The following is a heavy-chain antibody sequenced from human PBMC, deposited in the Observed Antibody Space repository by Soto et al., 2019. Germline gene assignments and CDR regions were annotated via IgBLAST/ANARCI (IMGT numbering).Heavy chain of an antibody. CDR1: GGSIKRRIYS. CDR3: ATRQGGSYNWFDP. Sequence: SETLSLTYTVSGGSIKRRIYSWAWIGPPPGKGLEWIGTLYYSGNTYYNPSLKSRVTISVDTSKNQFSLKLSSVTAADTAVYYCATRQGGSYNWFDPWGQGTLVTVSS. CDR2: LYYSGNT. V-gene: IGHV4-39*01. D-gene: IGHD2-15*01. J-gene: IGHJ5*02.